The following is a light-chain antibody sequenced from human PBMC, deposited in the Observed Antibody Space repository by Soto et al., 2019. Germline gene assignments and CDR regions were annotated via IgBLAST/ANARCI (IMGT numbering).Light chain of an antibody. CDR1: QSISRY. Sequence: DIPMTQSPSSLSATVGDRVTITCRASQSISRYLNWYQQEPGKAPKLLIHDAFSLQSGVPSRFSGSGSGTDFTLTISSLQPEDFATYYCQQSYSTPTFGQGTKVEIK. J-gene: IGKJ1*01. V-gene: IGKV1-39*01. CDR2: DAF. CDR3: QQSYSTPT.